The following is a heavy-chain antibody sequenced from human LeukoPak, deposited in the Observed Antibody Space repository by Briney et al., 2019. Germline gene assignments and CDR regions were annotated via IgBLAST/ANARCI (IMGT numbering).Heavy chain of an antibody. V-gene: IGHV1-46*01. CDR2: INPSGDST. Sequence: ASVKVSCKASGYNFIGYYMHWVRQAPGQGLEWMGIINPSGDSTSYAQKFQGRVTMTRDMSTSTVYMELSSLRSEDTAVYYCARETPYYDDSSGYNDAFDIWGQGTMVTVSS. CDR3: ARETPYYDDSSGYNDAFDI. D-gene: IGHD3-22*01. J-gene: IGHJ3*02. CDR1: GYNFIGYY.